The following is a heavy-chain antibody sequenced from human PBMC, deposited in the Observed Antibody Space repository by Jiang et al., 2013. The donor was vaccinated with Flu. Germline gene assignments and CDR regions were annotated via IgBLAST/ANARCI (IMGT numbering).Heavy chain of an antibody. V-gene: IGHV1-2*04. J-gene: IGHJ3*02. CDR2: IDPNSGGT. CDR1: GYSFTGYY. D-gene: IGHD5-12*01. CDR3: ARDRLRRGYAIGPLNPDAFDI. Sequence: GAEVKKPGASVKVSCKASGYSFTGYYINWVRQAPGQGLEWMGWIDPNSGGTNSAQKFQGWVTMTRDTSINTAYMEMSRLMSDDTAVYYCARDRLRRGYAIGPLNPDAFDIWAKGQWSPSLQ.